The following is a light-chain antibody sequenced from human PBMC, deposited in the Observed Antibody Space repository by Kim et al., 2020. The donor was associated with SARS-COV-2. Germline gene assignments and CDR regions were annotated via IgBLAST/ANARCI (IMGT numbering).Light chain of an antibody. CDR2: AAS. J-gene: IGKJ2*01. Sequence: AIRITQSPSSLSASTGDRVTITCRASQGISSYLAWYQQKPGKAPKLLIYAASTLQSGVPSSFSGSGSGTDFTLTISCLQSEDFATYYCQQYYSYPYTFGQGTKLEI. V-gene: IGKV1-8*01. CDR3: QQYYSYPYT. CDR1: QGISSY.